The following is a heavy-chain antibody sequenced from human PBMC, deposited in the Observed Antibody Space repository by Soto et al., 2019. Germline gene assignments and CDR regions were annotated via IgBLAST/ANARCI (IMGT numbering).Heavy chain of an antibody. Sequence: GSLRLSCAASGFTFSTYAMSWVRQAPGRGLQWVSGISGSGGVTYHADSVKGRFTISRDNSRNTLYLQMNSLRAEDTAVYYCAKESSSGGIDYWGQGTLVTVSS. CDR1: GFTFSTYA. J-gene: IGHJ4*02. CDR3: AKESSSGGIDY. D-gene: IGHD6-19*01. V-gene: IGHV3-23*01. CDR2: ISGSGGVT.